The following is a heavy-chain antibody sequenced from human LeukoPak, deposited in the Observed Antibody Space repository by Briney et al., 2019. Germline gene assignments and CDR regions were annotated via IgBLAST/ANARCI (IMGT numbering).Heavy chain of an antibody. CDR3: ARVPPVTARGDI. CDR2: IIPIFGTA. J-gene: IGHJ3*02. CDR1: GGTFSSYA. Sequence: GASVTVSCKASGGTFSSYAISWVRQAPGQGIEWMGGIIPIFGTANYAQKFQGRVTITADESTSTAYMELSSLRSEDTAVYYCARVPPVTARGDIWGQGTMVTVSS. D-gene: IGHD2-21*02. V-gene: IGHV1-69*13.